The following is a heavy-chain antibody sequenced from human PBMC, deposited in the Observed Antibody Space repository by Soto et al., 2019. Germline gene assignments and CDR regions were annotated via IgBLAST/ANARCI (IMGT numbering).Heavy chain of an antibody. D-gene: IGHD3-10*01. V-gene: IGHV4-34*01. Sequence: PSETLSLTCAVYGGSFSGYYWSWIRQPPGKGLEWIGEINHSGSTNYNPSLKSRVTISVDTSKNQFSLKLSSVTAADTAVYYCARGTFDGSGSYYNYFDYWGQGTLVTVSS. CDR3: ARGTFDGSGSYYNYFDY. CDR1: GGSFSGYY. CDR2: INHSGST. J-gene: IGHJ4*02.